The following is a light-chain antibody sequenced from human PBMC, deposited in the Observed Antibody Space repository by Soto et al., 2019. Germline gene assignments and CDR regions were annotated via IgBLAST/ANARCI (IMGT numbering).Light chain of an antibody. J-gene: IGKJ5*01. CDR1: QSISSY. CDR3: QQSYSTLIT. Sequence: DIQMTQSPSSLSASVGDRVTITCRASQSISSYLNWYQQKPGKAPMLLIYAASSLQSGVPSRFSGSGSWTDFTLTISSLQPEDFATYYCQQSYSTLITFGKGTRLEIK. V-gene: IGKV1-39*01. CDR2: AAS.